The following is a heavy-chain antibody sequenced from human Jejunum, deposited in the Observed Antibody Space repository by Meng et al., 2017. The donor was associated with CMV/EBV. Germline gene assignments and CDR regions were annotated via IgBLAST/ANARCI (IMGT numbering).Heavy chain of an antibody. CDR2: ISYDETRK. J-gene: IGHJ4*02. CDR1: FTFSGYG. D-gene: IGHD3-3*01. Sequence: FTFSGYGMYWVRQAPGKGLEWVAVISYDETRKNYADSVKGRFTISRDNSKNTLYLQMNSLTTEDTAVYYCAKKAPYVSGNNDGFLDNWGQGTLVTVSS. V-gene: IGHV3-30*18. CDR3: AKKAPYVSGNNDGFLDN.